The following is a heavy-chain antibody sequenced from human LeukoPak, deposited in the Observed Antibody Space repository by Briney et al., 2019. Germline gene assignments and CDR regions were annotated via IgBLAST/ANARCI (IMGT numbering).Heavy chain of an antibody. J-gene: IGHJ6*03. CDR2: ISAYNGNT. Sequence: ASVKVSCKASGYTFTSYGISWVRQAPGQGLEWMGWISAYNGNTNYAQKLQGRVTMTTDTSTSTAYMELRSLRSDDTAVYYCARVPLTGPRSYYYYMDVWGKGTTVTVSS. CDR3: ARVPLTGPRSYYYYMDV. D-gene: IGHD7-27*01. CDR1: GYTFTSYG. V-gene: IGHV1-18*01.